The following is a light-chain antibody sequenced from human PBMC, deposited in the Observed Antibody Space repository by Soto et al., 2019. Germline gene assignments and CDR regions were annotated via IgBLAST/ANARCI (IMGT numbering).Light chain of an antibody. CDR2: DVS. Sequence: IVLTQAPATLSLSPGKRASLYCRASQNISNYLIWYQQKPGQAPRLLIYDVSNRATGIPARFSGSGSGTDFTLTISSLEPEDFAVYYCQQRSNWPRTFGQGTKVDIK. V-gene: IGKV3-11*01. CDR3: QQRSNWPRT. J-gene: IGKJ1*01. CDR1: QNISNY.